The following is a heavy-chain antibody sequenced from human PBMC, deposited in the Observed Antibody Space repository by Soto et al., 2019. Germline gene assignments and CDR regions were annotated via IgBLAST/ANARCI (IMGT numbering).Heavy chain of an antibody. CDR1: GFSFSSYW. CDR3: ARGQRWLQPLDY. Sequence: PGGSLRLSCAASGFSFSSYWMSWVRQAPGKGLEWVANIKEDGSEKYYVEYVKGRFTISRDNAKNSLYLQMNSLRAGDTAVYFCARGQRWLQPLDYWGQGTLVTVSS. D-gene: IGHD6-19*01. J-gene: IGHJ4*02. V-gene: IGHV3-7*01. CDR2: IKEDGSEK.